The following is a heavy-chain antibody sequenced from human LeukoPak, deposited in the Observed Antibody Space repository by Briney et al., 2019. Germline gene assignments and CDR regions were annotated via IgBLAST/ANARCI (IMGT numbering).Heavy chain of an antibody. V-gene: IGHV4-34*01. J-gene: IGHJ5*02. Sequence: SETLSLTCAVYGGSFSGYYWSWIRQPPGKGLEWIGEINHSGSTNYNPSLKSRVTISVDTSKNQFSLKLSSVTAADTAVYYCARSKREKVWRTTVTTVWFDPWGQGTLVTVSS. D-gene: IGHD4-17*01. CDR2: INHSGST. CDR1: GGSFSGYY. CDR3: ARSKREKVWRTTVTTVWFDP.